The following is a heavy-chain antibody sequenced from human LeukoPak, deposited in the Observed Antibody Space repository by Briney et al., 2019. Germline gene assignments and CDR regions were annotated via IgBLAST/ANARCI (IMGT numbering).Heavy chain of an antibody. V-gene: IGHV3-49*04. Sequence: PGGSLRLSCTASGFTFGDYAMSWVRQAPGKGLEWVGFIRSKAYGGTTEYAASVKGRFTISRDDSKSIAYLQMNSLKTEDTAVYYCRIVGATKYYFDYWGQGTLVTVSS. D-gene: IGHD1-26*01. CDR3: RIVGATKYYFDY. CDR1: GFTFGDYA. J-gene: IGHJ4*02. CDR2: IRSKAYGGTT.